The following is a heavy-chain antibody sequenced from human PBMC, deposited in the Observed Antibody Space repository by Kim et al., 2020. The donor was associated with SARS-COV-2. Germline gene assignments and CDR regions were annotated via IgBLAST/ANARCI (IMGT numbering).Heavy chain of an antibody. CDR3: ARTHYGDYV. Sequence: GGSLRLSCAASGFTFSTYWMTWVRQAPGKGLEWVANINQGGTEKYYVDSVKGRVTISRDNAKNSLFLDVNSLRVEDTAVYYCARTHYGDYVWGQGTLVTVSS. V-gene: IGHV3-7*01. D-gene: IGHD4-17*01. CDR2: INQGGTEK. CDR1: GFTFSTYW. J-gene: IGHJ4*02.